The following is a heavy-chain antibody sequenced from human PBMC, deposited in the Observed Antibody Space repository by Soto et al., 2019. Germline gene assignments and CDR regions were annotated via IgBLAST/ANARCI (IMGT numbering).Heavy chain of an antibody. V-gene: IGHV1-69*06. D-gene: IGHD3-22*01. Sequence: SVKVSCKASGGTFSSYAISWVRQAPGQGLEWMGGIIPIFGTANYAQKFQGRVTITADKSTSTAYMELSSQRSEDTAVYYCASQRDYYDSSGYYYFDYWGQGTLVTVSS. CDR1: GGTFSSYA. CDR3: ASQRDYYDSSGYYYFDY. CDR2: IIPIFGTA. J-gene: IGHJ4*02.